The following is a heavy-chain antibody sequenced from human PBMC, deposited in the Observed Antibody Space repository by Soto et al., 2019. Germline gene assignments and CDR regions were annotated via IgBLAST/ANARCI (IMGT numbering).Heavy chain of an antibody. J-gene: IGHJ4*02. V-gene: IGHV3-30-3*01. Sequence: GGSLRLSCAASGFTFSSYAMHWVRQAPGKGLEWVAVISYDGSNKYYADSVKGRFTISRDNSKNTLYLQMNSLRAEDTAVYYCAREFKGSQIAARPPFDYWGQGTLVTVSS. CDR3: AREFKGSQIAARPPFDY. D-gene: IGHD6-6*01. CDR2: ISYDGSNK. CDR1: GFTFSSYA.